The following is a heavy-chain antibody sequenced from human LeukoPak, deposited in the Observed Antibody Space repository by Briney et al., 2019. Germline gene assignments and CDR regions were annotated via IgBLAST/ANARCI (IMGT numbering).Heavy chain of an antibody. D-gene: IGHD2-2*01. Sequence: PSETLSLTCTVSGGSISSYYWSWIRQPPGKGLEWIGYIYYSGSTKYNPSLKSRVTISVDTSKSQFSLKLTSVTAADTAVYYCARLGIGVVPSAMLGDYFDYWGQGTLVTVSS. CDR1: GGSISSYY. CDR2: IYYSGST. V-gene: IGHV4-59*08. CDR3: ARLGIGVVPSAMLGDYFDY. J-gene: IGHJ4*02.